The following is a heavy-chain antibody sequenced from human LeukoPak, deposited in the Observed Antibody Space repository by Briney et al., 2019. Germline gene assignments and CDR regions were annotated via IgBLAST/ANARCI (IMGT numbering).Heavy chain of an antibody. CDR3: ARVSREEGSADI. CDR1: GFPFSSYE. Sequence: GGSLRLFCAASGFPFSSYEMNWVRQAPGNWLEWVSYISSSGSSIYYADSVKGRFTISRDNAKNSLYLQMNSLRAKDTAVYYCARVSREEGSADIWGQGTMVTVSS. CDR2: ISSSGSSI. V-gene: IGHV3-48*03. D-gene: IGHD2-15*01. J-gene: IGHJ3*02.